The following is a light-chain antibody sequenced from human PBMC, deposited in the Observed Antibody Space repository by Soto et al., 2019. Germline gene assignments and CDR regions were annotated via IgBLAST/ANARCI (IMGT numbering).Light chain of an antibody. Sequence: QSVLAQPASVSASPGQSITISCTGPSSNVGGYNYVRWSQQHPGKAPKLLISGVSNRSSGVSNRFSGSKSGNTASLTISGLQADDEADYYCSSYTASSTLLFGSGTKVTVL. J-gene: IGLJ1*01. V-gene: IGLV2-14*03. CDR3: SSYTASSTLL. CDR1: SSNVGGYNY. CDR2: GVS.